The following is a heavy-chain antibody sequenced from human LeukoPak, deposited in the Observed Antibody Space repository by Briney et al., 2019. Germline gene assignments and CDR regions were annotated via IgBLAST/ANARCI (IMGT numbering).Heavy chain of an antibody. CDR3: ARGGYYDSSGYYNWYFDL. J-gene: IGHJ2*01. CDR1: GYTFTSYY. CDR2: INPSGGST. Sequence: ASVKVSCKASGYTFTSYYMHWVRQAPGQGLEWMGIINPSGGSTSYAQKFQGRVTMTTDTSTSTAYMELRSLRSDDTAVYYCARGGYYDSSGYYNWYFDLWGRGTLVTVSS. D-gene: IGHD3-22*01. V-gene: IGHV1-46*01.